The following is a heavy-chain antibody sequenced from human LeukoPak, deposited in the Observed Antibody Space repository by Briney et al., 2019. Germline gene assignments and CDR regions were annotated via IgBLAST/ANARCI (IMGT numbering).Heavy chain of an antibody. CDR2: ISWNSGSI. CDR3: AKGQVVDLDGVDY. D-gene: IGHD3-22*01. Sequence: GGSLRLSCAASGFTFDDYAMHWVRQAPGKGLECVSGISWNSGSIGYADSVKGRFTISRDNAKNSLYLQMNSLRAEDTALYYCAKGQVVDLDGVDYWGQGTLVTVSS. V-gene: IGHV3-9*01. J-gene: IGHJ4*02. CDR1: GFTFDDYA.